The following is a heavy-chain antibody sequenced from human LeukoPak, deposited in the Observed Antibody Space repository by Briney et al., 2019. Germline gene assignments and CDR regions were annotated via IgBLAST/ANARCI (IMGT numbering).Heavy chain of an antibody. CDR2: MNSNSGNT. Sequence: ASVKVSCKASGFPFNTYDINWVRQATGQGLEWMGWMNSNSGNTGYAQEFQGRVTMTRNTSTNTAYMELSSLGSEDTAVYYCARGRTIFGVVIPFDPWGQGTLVTVSS. V-gene: IGHV1-8*01. D-gene: IGHD3-3*01. CDR3: ARGRTIFGVVIPFDP. J-gene: IGHJ5*02. CDR1: GFPFNTYD.